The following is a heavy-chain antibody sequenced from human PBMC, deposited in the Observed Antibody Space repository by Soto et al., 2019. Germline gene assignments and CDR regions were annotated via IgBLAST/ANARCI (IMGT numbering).Heavy chain of an antibody. J-gene: IGHJ6*02. V-gene: IGHV3-30*03. CDR3: ARAGYGDYVGGRYYYYGMDV. D-gene: IGHD4-17*01. Sequence: PGGSLRLSCAASGFTFSSYGMHWVRQAPGKGLEWVAVISYDGSNKYYADSVKGRFTISRDNSKNTLYLQMNSLRAEDTAVYYCARAGYGDYVGGRYYYYGMDVWGQGTTVTVSS. CDR2: ISYDGSNK. CDR1: GFTFSSYG.